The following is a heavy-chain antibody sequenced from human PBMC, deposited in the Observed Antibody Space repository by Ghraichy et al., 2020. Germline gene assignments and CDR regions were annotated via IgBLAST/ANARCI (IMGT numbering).Heavy chain of an antibody. CDR2: IDTTGRTA. CDR1: GFTFNIYG. J-gene: IGHJ5*02. Sequence: GGSLRLTCAASGFTFNIYGMSWVRQAPGKGLEWVSVIDTTGRTAYYPDSVRGRFTISRVNSKNTIYLQMDSLRAEDTAIYYCAKGRSTVATREFDAWGQGTLVTVSS. CDR3: AKGRSTVATREFDA. D-gene: IGHD5-12*01. V-gene: IGHV3-23*01.